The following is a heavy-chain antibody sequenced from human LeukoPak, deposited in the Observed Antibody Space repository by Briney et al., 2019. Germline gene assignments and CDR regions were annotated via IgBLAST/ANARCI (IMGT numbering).Heavy chain of an antibody. CDR2: IYYSGSA. Sequence: SETLSLTCTVSDDSMISYYWGWIRQPPGKELEWIGYIYYSGSASYNPSLKSRVTISADTSKNQFSMKMTSVTAADTAVYYCAREYYAYVWGSYRAYYFDFWGQGTLVTVSS. CDR1: DDSMISYY. V-gene: IGHV4-59*01. J-gene: IGHJ4*02. CDR3: AREYYAYVWGSYRAYYFDF. D-gene: IGHD3-16*02.